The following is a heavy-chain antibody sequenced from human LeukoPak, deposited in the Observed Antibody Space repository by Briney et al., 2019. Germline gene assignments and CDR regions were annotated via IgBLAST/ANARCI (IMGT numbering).Heavy chain of an antibody. D-gene: IGHD5-12*01. CDR2: ISRSGSTI. V-gene: IGHV3-48*03. CDR3: ASGYDLPY. CDR1: GFTFSSYE. J-gene: IGHJ4*02. Sequence: GGSLRLSCAASGFTFSSYEMNWVRQAPGKGLEWVSYISRSGSTIYYANSVKGRFTISRDNAKNSLYLQMNSLRVEDTAVYYCASGYDLPYWGQGTLVTVSS.